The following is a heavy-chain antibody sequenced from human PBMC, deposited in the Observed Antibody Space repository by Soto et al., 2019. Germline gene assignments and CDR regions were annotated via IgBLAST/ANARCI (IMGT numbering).Heavy chain of an antibody. CDR1: GGSISSSSYY. V-gene: IGHV4-39*01. D-gene: IGHD3-22*01. CDR3: ASLLGDSSGYRTAYY. CDR2: IYYSGST. J-gene: IGHJ4*02. Sequence: QLQLQESGPGLVKPSETLSLTCTVSGGSISSSSYYWGWIRQPPGKGLEWIGSIYYSGSTYYNPSLKSRVTISVDTSKNQFSLKLSSVTAADTAVYYCASLLGDSSGYRTAYYWGQGTLVTVSS.